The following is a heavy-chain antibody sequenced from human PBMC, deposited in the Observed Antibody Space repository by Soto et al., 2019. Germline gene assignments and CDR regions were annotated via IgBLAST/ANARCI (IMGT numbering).Heavy chain of an antibody. J-gene: IGHJ6*02. CDR3: ARLHGYCISSSCHGHYAMDV. D-gene: IGHD2-2*01. Sequence: SETLCLTCSVSSASISRSTYTWGCIRQPPGKGLEWIGSIYYSGTTYYNPSLNSRVTVSVDTSKNQFSLKVTSVTAADTAVYYCARLHGYCISSSCHGHYAMDVWGQGTTVT. CDR1: SASISRSTYT. CDR2: IYYSGTT. V-gene: IGHV4-39*01.